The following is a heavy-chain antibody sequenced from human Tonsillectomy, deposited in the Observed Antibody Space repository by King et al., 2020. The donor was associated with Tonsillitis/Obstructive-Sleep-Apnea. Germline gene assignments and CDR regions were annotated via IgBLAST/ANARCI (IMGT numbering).Heavy chain of an antibody. CDR2: IYWDDDK. V-gene: IGHV2-5*02. J-gene: IGHJ3*02. CDR3: ARGCYDSDVFDI. D-gene: IGHD3-3*01. CDR1: GFSLSTGGVG. Sequence: TLQESGPTLVKPTQTLTLTCTFSGFSLSTGGVGVGWIRQPPERALEWLELIYWDDDKGYSPSLKSRLTITKDTSKNQVVLTMINMDPVDTATYYCARGCYDSDVFDIWGQGTMVTVSS.